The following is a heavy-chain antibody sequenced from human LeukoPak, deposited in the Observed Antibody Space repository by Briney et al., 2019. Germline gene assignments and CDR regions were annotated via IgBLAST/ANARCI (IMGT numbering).Heavy chain of an antibody. CDR2: IYYSGST. J-gene: IGHJ3*02. CDR3: ARDLARYSSGYYHDAFDI. CDR1: AASISSSSDY. D-gene: IGHD3-22*01. Sequence: SSETLSLTCTVSAASISSSSDYWGWIRQPPGKGRGWIGSIYYSGSTYYHPSLKSRFPISVDTSKTPLSLKLSPVTAAGTAVYFSARDLARYSSGYYHDAFDIWGQGTMVTVSS. V-gene: IGHV4-39*07.